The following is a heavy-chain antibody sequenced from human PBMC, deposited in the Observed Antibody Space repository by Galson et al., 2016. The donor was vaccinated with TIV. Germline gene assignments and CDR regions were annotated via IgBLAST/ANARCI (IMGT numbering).Heavy chain of an antibody. CDR2: IIPIFRTT. D-gene: IGHD5-18*01. Sequence: SVKVSCKASGGPFSSYATTWVRQAPGQGLEWVGRIIPIFRTTNYAQRFQGRVTITADEFTGAAYMKLNSLRSDDTAVYFCEKESGYNSGYITDWGQGTLVTVSS. CDR3: EKESGYNSGYITD. V-gene: IGHV1-69*13. J-gene: IGHJ1*01. CDR1: GGPFSSYA.